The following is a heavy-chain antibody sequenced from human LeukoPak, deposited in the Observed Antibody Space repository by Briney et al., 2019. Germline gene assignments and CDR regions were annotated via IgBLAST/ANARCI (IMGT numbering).Heavy chain of an antibody. Sequence: GGSLRLSCAASGFTFSSYWMHWVRQAPGKGLAWVSRINSDGSSTSYADSVKGRFTIPRDNAKNTLYLQMNSLRAEDTAVYYCARHGSGSEYYYYGMDVWGKGTPVTVSS. CDR2: INSDGSST. J-gene: IGHJ6*04. V-gene: IGHV3-74*01. CDR1: GFTFSSYW. CDR3: ARHGSGSEYYYYGMDV. D-gene: IGHD3-10*01.